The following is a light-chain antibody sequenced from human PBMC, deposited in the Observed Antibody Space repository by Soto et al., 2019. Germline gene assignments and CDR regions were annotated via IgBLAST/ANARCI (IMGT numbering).Light chain of an antibody. J-gene: IGKJ1*01. Sequence: DIQMTQSPSSLSAFVGDRVTITCRASQSISRYLSWYQLKPGKAPNLLIYAASSLQSGVPSRFSGSGSGTDFTLTISSLQPVDFATYYCQQSYTTPWTFGQGTKVEIK. CDR3: QQSYTTPWT. CDR1: QSISRY. V-gene: IGKV1-39*01. CDR2: AAS.